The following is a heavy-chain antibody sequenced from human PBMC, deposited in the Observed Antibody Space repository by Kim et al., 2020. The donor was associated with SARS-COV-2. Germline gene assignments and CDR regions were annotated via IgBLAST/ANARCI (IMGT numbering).Heavy chain of an antibody. D-gene: IGHD3-22*01. Sequence: GESLKISCKGSGYSFTSYWIGWVRQMPGKGLEWMGIIYPGDSDTRYSPSFQGQVTISADKSISTAYLQWSSLKASDTAMYYCARQRYDSSGSDAFDIWGQGTMVTVSS. CDR2: IYPGDSDT. CDR3: ARQRYDSSGSDAFDI. CDR1: GYSFTSYW. V-gene: IGHV5-51*01. J-gene: IGHJ3*02.